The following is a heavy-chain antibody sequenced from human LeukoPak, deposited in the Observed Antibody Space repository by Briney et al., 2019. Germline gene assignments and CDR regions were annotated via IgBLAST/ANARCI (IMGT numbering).Heavy chain of an antibody. CDR3: AIDYSNYVVGYYFDY. D-gene: IGHD4-11*01. Sequence: ASVKVSCKASGYTFSDYYMHWVRQAPGQGLEWMGWINPNSGGTNYAQNFQGRVTMTRDTSISTAYMELTRLRSDDTAVYYCAIDYSNYVVGYYFDYWGQGTLVTASS. J-gene: IGHJ4*02. CDR1: GYTFSDYY. CDR2: INPNSGGT. V-gene: IGHV1-2*02.